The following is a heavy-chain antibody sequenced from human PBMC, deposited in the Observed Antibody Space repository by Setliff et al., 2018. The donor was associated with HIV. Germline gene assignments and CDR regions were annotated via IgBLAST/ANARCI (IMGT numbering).Heavy chain of an antibody. V-gene: IGHV4-39*07. D-gene: IGHD2-2*01. Sequence: SETLSLTCTVSGGSINTGSYYWGWIRQPPGKGLESIGTIYYSGSTYYKSSLKSRLTISVDTSKNQFSLKMSSVTAADTAVYYCARAHRYCSGNSCSKVSFDSWGQGALVTVSS. CDR3: ARAHRYCSGNSCSKVSFDS. J-gene: IGHJ4*02. CDR2: IYYSGST. CDR1: GGSINTGSYY.